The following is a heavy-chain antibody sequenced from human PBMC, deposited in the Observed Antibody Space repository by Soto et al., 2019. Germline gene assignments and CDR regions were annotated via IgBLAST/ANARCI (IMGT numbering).Heavy chain of an antibody. D-gene: IGHD3-22*01. CDR1: GFTFSSYA. CDR3: AKVTMIVVVSSFDY. CDR2: ISGXGGGK. V-gene: IGHV3-23*01. Sequence: LXXSCAASGFTFSSYAMSWVRQAPGKGLEWVSAISGXGGGKXYADSVKGRFXXSRDNYKXXLYLKMKSMRAEDTAVYYCAKVTMIVVVSSFDYWGQGTLVTVSS. J-gene: IGHJ4*02.